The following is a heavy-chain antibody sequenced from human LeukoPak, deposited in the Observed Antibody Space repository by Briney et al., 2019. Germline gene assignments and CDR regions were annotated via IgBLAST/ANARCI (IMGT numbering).Heavy chain of an antibody. V-gene: IGHV4-39*02. Sequence: PSETLSLTCTVSGGSISSSSYYWGWIRQPPGKGLEWIGSIYYSGSTYYSPSLKSRLTISVDTSKNHFSLKLSSVTAADTAVNYCARGKAYHYYDSSGYYYDYWGQGTLVTVSS. CDR1: GGSISSSSYY. J-gene: IGHJ4*02. CDR2: IYYSGST. CDR3: ARGKAYHYYDSSGYYYDY. D-gene: IGHD3-22*01.